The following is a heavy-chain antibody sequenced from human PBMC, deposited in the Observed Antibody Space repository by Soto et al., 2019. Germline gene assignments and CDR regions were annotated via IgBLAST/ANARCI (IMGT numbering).Heavy chain of an antibody. J-gene: IGHJ4*02. V-gene: IGHV3-21*01. CDR3: ARKASIAAEVDY. Sequence: PGGSLRLSCAASGFTFSSYSMNWVRQAPGKGLEWVSSISSSSSYIYYADSVKGRFTISRDNAKNSLYLQMNSLRAEDMAVYYCARKASIAAEVDYWGQGTLVTVSS. CDR1: GFTFSSYS. D-gene: IGHD6-13*01. CDR2: ISSSSSYI.